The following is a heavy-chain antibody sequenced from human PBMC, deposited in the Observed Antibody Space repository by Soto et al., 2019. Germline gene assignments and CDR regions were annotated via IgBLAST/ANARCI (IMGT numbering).Heavy chain of an antibody. V-gene: IGHV6-1*01. Sequence: TQTLSLTGAISWDRVSRNSAAWNWIRRSPSRGLEWLGRTYYRSKWYNDYPVSVKSRITINPDTSKNQFSLQLNSVTPEDTAVYYCARGFLKVGMDVWGQGTTVTV. J-gene: IGHJ6*02. CDR1: WDRVSRNSAA. CDR3: ARGFLKVGMDV. CDR2: TYYRSKWYN. D-gene: IGHD3-3*01.